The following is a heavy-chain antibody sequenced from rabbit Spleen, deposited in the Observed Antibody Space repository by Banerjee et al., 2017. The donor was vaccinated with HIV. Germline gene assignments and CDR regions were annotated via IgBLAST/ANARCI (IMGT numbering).Heavy chain of an antibody. CDR1: GVSFSGDSC. Sequence: QEQLVESGGGLVQPEGSLTLTCKASGVSFSGDSCMCWVRQAPGKGLEWIACIGAGSSDFTYFASWAKGRFTISKTSSTTVTLQMTSLTAADTATYFCARDTSSSFSSYGMDLWGQGPWSPS. V-gene: IGHV1S45*01. J-gene: IGHJ6*01. CDR2: IGAGSSDFT. CDR3: ARDTSSSFSSYGMDL. D-gene: IGHD1-1*01.